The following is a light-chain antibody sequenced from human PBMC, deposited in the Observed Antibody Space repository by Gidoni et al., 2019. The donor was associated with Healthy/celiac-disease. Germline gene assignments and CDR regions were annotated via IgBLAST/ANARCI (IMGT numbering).Light chain of an antibody. CDR3: QQYNRT. V-gene: IGKV1-5*03. CDR1: QSISSW. Sequence: DIQMTQSPSTLSASVGERVTITCRASQSISSWLAWYQQKPGKAPKLLIYKASSLESGVPSRFSGSGSGTEFTLTISSLQPDDFATYYCQQYNRTFGQGTKVEIK. J-gene: IGKJ1*01. CDR2: KAS.